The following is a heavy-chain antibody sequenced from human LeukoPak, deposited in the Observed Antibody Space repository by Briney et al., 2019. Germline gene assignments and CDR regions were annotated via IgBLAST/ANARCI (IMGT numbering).Heavy chain of an antibody. CDR2: IIPIFGTA. CDR3: ARGVDYGDYLYYYYMDV. J-gene: IGHJ6*03. V-gene: IGHV1-69*05. Sequence: GASVKVSCKASGGTYSSYAISWVRQAPGQGLEWMGRIIPIFGTANYAQKFQGRVTITTDESTSTAYMELSSLRSEDTAVYYCARGVDYGDYLYYYYMDVWGKGTTVTVSS. D-gene: IGHD4-17*01. CDR1: GGTYSSYA.